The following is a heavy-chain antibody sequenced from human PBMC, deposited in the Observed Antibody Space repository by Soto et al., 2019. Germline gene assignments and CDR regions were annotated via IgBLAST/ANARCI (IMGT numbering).Heavy chain of an antibody. D-gene: IGHD5-18*01. CDR1: VFTCSSYV. CDR3: ARDYGYAASSEYYFDY. Sequence: GSLRVACAASVFTCSSYVLNWVRQAPGKGLEWVSYISSSGSTIYYADSVKGRFTISRDNAKNSLYLQMNSLRAEDTAVYYCARDYGYAASSEYYFDYWGQGTLVTVSS. V-gene: IGHV3-48*03. J-gene: IGHJ4*02. CDR2: ISSSGSTI.